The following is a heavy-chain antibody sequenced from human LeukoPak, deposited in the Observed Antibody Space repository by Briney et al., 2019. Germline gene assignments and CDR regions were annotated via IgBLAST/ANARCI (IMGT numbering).Heavy chain of an antibody. V-gene: IGHV1-8*03. CDR3: ARGGKGYFWSGYPNWFDP. J-gene: IGHJ5*02. Sequence: ASVKVSCKASGYTFTSYDINWVRQATGQGLEWMGWMSPNSGNTGYAQKFQGRVTITRNTSISTAYMELSSLRSEDTAVYYCARGGKGYFWSGYPNWFDPWGQGTLVTVSS. CDR2: MSPNSGNT. CDR1: GYTFTSYD. D-gene: IGHD3-3*01.